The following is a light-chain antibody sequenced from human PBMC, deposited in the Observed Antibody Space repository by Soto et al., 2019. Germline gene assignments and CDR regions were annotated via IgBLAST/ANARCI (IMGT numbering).Light chain of an antibody. V-gene: IGKV3-20*01. CDR3: QQYGSSPRT. CDR1: QSVSSSY. CDR2: GAS. J-gene: IGKJ1*01. Sequence: EIVLTQSPGTLSLSPGERATLSCRASQSVSSSYLAWYQQKPGQAPRLLIYGASTRATGIPARFSGSGSGTDFTLTISSLEPEDFAVYYCQQYGSSPRTFGQGTKVDIK.